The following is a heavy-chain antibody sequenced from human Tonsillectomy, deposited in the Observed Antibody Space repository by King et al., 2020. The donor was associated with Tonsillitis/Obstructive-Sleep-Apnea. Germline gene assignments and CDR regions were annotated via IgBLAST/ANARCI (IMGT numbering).Heavy chain of an antibody. CDR2: ISWYSGSI. CDR1: GFTFDDYA. Sequence: VQLVESGGGLVQPGRSLRLSCAASGFTFDDYAMHWVRQAPGKGLEWVSGISWYSGSIGYADSVKGRFTISRDNAKNSLYLQMNSLRAEDTALYYCAKGWDSSGYKVDCWGQATLATVS. D-gene: IGHD3-22*01. CDR3: AKGWDSSGYKVDC. V-gene: IGHV3-9*01. J-gene: IGHJ4*02.